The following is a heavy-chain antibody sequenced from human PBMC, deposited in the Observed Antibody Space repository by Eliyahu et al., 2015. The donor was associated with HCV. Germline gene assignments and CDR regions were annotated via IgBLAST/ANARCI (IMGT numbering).Heavy chain of an antibody. Sequence: QVQLVQSGAEVKXPGASVKVSCKASGYTFXTXDXXWXRQATGQGLEWMGWMNPNTGKTHYAQKFQGRVTMTWNTSINTAYMELSSLRSEDTAVYRCAKTGYGYSGYDTPFDHWGQGTLVTVSS. J-gene: IGHJ4*02. CDR3: AKTGYGYSGYDTPFDH. V-gene: IGHV1-8*01. CDR2: MNPNTGKT. CDR1: GYTFXTXD. D-gene: IGHD5-12*01.